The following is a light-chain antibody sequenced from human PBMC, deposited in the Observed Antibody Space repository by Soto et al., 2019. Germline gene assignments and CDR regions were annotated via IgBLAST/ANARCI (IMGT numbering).Light chain of an antibody. J-gene: IGKJ2*02. Sequence: DIQMTQSPSSVSASVGDRVTITCRASQGISSWLAWYQHKPGKAPKLLIYAASSLQSGVPSRFSGSGSGTDFTLTISSLQPEDFATYSCQQANSFPRTFGQGTKLEIK. CDR3: QQANSFPRT. V-gene: IGKV1D-12*01. CDR1: QGISSW. CDR2: AAS.